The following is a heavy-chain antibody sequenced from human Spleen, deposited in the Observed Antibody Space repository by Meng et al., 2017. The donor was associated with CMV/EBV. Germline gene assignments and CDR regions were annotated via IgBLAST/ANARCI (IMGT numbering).Heavy chain of an antibody. CDR1: GFTFTSYG. J-gene: IGHJ4*02. V-gene: IGHV3-33*06. Sequence: GESLKISCAASGFTFTSYGMHWVRQAPGRGLEWVAVIWYDRSDEFYADSVKGRFTISRDNSKNMLYLQMNSLTAEDTAVYYCAKELYGGYSTLYLDHWGQGALVTVSS. CDR3: AKELYGGYSTLYLDH. CDR2: IWYDRSDE. D-gene: IGHD2-21*01.